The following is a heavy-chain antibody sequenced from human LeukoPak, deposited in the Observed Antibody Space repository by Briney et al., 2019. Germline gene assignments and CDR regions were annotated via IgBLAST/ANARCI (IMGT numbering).Heavy chain of an antibody. V-gene: IGHV3-7*01. Sequence: GGSLSLSCAASGFTFSSYWMSWVRQAPGKGLEWVANIKQDGSEKYYVDSVKGRFTISRDNAKNSLYLQMNSLRAEDTAVYYCARVIGTYYYYYMDVWGKGTTVTVSS. CDR2: IKQDGSEK. J-gene: IGHJ6*03. CDR3: ARVIGTYYYYYMDV. CDR1: GFTFSSYW. D-gene: IGHD2/OR15-2a*01.